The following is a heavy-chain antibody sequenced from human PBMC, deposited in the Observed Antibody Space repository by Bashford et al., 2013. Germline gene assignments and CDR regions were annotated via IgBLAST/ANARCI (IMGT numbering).Heavy chain of an antibody. D-gene: IGHD2-2*01. V-gene: IGHV3-23*01. CDR3: AKGSTFFDY. CDR2: ISGSGGST. Sequence: VRQAPGKGLEWVSAISGSGGSTYYADSVKGRFTISRDNSKNTLYLQMNSLRAEDTAVYYCAKGSTFFDYWGQGTLVTVSS. J-gene: IGHJ4*02.